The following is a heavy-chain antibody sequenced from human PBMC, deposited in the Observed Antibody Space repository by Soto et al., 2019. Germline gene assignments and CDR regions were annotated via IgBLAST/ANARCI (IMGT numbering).Heavy chain of an antibody. V-gene: IGHV2-5*02. J-gene: IGHJ4*02. CDR1: GFSLTTSGVG. Sequence: QITLNESGPPVVKPAETLTLTCTFSGFSLTTSGVGVGWIRQSPGKAPVWLALIYWDDDKRYSASLKSRLTITKDTSKNQVVLTMASVDPADTATYYCAHRILRTVFGLVTTTAIYFDFWGQGTPVVVSS. D-gene: IGHD3-3*01. CDR2: IYWDDDK. CDR3: AHRILRTVFGLVTTTAIYFDF.